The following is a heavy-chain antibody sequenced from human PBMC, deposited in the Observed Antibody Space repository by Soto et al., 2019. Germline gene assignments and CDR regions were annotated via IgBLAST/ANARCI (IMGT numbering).Heavy chain of an antibody. V-gene: IGHV4-31*03. CDR1: GGSISSGGYY. CDR3: ARHTIRLLDAFDI. CDR2: IYYSGST. J-gene: IGHJ3*02. Sequence: SETLSLTCTVSGGSISSGGYYWSWIRQHPGKGLEWIGYIYYSGSTYYNPSLKSRVTISVDTSKNQFSLKLSSVTAADTAVYYCARHTIRLLDAFDIWGQGTMVTVSS. D-gene: IGHD1-26*01.